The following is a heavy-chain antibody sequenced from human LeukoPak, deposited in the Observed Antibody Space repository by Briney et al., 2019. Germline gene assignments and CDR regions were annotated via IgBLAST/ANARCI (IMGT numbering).Heavy chain of an antibody. CDR2: IYYSGST. V-gene: IGHV4-59*01. CDR1: GGSISSSY. Sequence: SETLSLTCTVSGGSISSSYWSWIRQPPGKGLEWIGYIYYSGSTNYNPSLKSRVTISVDTSKNQFSLKLSSVTAADTAVYYCARAKQQLVHLDYWGQGTLVTVSS. CDR3: ARAKQQLVHLDY. D-gene: IGHD6-13*01. J-gene: IGHJ4*02.